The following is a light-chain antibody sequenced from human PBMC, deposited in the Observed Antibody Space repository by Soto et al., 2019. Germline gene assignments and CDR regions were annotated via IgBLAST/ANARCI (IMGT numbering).Light chain of an antibody. Sequence: DIVMTQSPDSLAVSLGERATINCKSSQSVLYSSNNKNYLTWYQQKPGQPPKLLIYWASTRESGVPDRFSVSGSGTDFTLTISSLQAEDVAVYYCQQYYSTPWTFGQWTKVEIK. J-gene: IGKJ1*01. CDR3: QQYYSTPWT. CDR2: WAS. V-gene: IGKV4-1*01. CDR1: QSVLYSSNNKNY.